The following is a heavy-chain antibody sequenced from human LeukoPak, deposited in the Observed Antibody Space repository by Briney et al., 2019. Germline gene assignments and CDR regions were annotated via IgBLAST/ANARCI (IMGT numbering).Heavy chain of an antibody. CDR3: ARAHYYDFYFDY. CDR2: ISYDGSNK. V-gene: IGHV3-30-3*01. J-gene: IGHJ4*02. Sequence: GGSLRLSCAASGFTFSSYAMHWVRQAPGKGLEWVAVISYDGSNKYYADSVKGRFTISRDNSKNTLHLQMNSLRAEDTAVYYCARAHYYDFYFDYWGQGTLVTVSS. D-gene: IGHD3-3*01. CDR1: GFTFSSYA.